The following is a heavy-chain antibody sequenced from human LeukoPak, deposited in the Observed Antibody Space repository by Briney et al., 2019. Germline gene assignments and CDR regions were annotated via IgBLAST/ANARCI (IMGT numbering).Heavy chain of an antibody. CDR1: GGSFSGYY. D-gene: IGHD3-10*01. Sequence: SETLSLTCAVYGGSFSGYYWSWIRQPPGKGLEWIGEINHSGSTNYNPSLKSRVTISVDTSKNQFSLKLSSVTAADTAVYYCARGRRGPYYGSGSYYTPNFDYWGQGTLVTVSS. V-gene: IGHV4-34*01. CDR2: INHSGST. CDR3: ARGRRGPYYGSGSYYTPNFDY. J-gene: IGHJ4*02.